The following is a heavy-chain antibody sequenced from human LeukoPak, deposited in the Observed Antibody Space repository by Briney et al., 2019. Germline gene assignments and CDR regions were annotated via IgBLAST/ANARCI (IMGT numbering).Heavy chain of an antibody. CDR3: ARRGGSPLGAFDI. V-gene: IGHV4-59*01. J-gene: IGHJ3*02. D-gene: IGHD1-26*01. CDR1: GGSISSYY. Sequence: SETLSLTCTVSGGSISSYYWSWIRQPPGKGLECIGYIYYNERPNYKPSLKSRVTISVDTAKNQFSLKLTSVTAADTAVYYCARRGGSPLGAFDIWGQGTMVTVSS. CDR2: IYYNERP.